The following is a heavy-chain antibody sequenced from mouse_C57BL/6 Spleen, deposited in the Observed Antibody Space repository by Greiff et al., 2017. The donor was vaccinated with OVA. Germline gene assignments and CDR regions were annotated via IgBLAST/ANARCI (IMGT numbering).Heavy chain of an antibody. J-gene: IGHJ4*01. D-gene: IGHD1-1*02. CDR2: IWSGGST. CDR1: GFSLTSYG. V-gene: IGHV2-2*01. CDR3: ARNEVGRAMDY. Sequence: VKLVESGPGLVQPSQSLSITCTVSGFSLTSYGVHWVRQSPGKGLEWLGVIWSGGSTDYNAAFISRLSISKDNSKSKVFFKMNSLQADDTAIYYCARNEVGRAMDYWGQGTSVTVSS.